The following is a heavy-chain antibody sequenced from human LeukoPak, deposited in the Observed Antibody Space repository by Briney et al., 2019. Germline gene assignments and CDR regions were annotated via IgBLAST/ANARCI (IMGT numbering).Heavy chain of an antibody. CDR1: GFTFSSYS. V-gene: IGHV3-21*01. J-gene: IGHJ4*02. CDR3: ASSSGRGYFDY. Sequence: GGSLRLSCAASGFTFSSYSMNWVRQAPGKGLEWVSSISSSSYIYYADSVKGRFTISRDNAKNSLYLQMNSLRAEDTAVYYCASSSGRGYFDYWGQGTLVTVSS. CDR2: ISSSSYI. D-gene: IGHD3-22*01.